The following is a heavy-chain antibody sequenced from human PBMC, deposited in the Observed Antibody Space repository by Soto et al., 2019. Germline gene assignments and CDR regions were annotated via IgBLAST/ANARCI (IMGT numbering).Heavy chain of an antibody. J-gene: IGHJ4*02. D-gene: IGHD2-15*01. Sequence: EVQVLESGGGLVQPGGSLRLSCAASGFTFSIYPMSWVRQAPGKGLEWVSAISSTGDDTYYADSVAGRFTIYRDNSRDTLYLQMNSLRADDTAVYHCVKSDRKDFWGQGTLVTVSS. CDR2: ISSTGDDT. CDR3: VKSDRKDF. CDR1: GFTFSIYP. V-gene: IGHV3-23*01.